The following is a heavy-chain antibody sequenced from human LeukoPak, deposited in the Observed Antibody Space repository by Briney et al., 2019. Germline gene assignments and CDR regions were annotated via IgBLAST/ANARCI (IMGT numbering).Heavy chain of an antibody. V-gene: IGHV7-4-1*02. CDR2: INSNTGNP. D-gene: IGHD4-17*01. CDR3: AREIMGDGDYDGDYVFDY. CDR1: GYTFTNYP. Sequence: ASVKVSCKASGYTFTNYPMNWVRQAPGQGLEWVGWINSNTGNPTYAQGFTGRFVFSLDTSVSTAYLQISSLKAEDTAVYYCAREIMGDGDYDGDYVFDYWGQGTLVTVFS. J-gene: IGHJ4*02.